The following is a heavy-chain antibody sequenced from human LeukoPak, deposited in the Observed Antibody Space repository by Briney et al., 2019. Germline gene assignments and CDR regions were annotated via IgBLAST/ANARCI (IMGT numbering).Heavy chain of an antibody. Sequence: GGSLRLSCAAPGFTFSSYSMNWVRQAPGKGLEWVSSISSSSSYIYYADSVKGRFTISRDNAKNSLYLQMNSLRAEDTAVYYCASPVGSGYLNVVDYWGQGTLVTVSS. CDR2: ISSSSSYI. V-gene: IGHV3-21*01. D-gene: IGHD3-3*01. CDR1: GFTFSSYS. J-gene: IGHJ4*02. CDR3: ASPVGSGYLNVVDY.